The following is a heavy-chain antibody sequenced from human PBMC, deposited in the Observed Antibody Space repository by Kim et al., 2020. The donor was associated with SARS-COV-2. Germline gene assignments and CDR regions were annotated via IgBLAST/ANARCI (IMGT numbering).Heavy chain of an antibody. CDR1: GFTFDDYG. CDR3: ARGLGSGYASGWFDP. V-gene: IGHV3-20*01. CDR2: INWNGGST. D-gene: IGHD5-12*01. Sequence: GGSLRLSCAASGFTFDDYGMSWVRQAPGKGLEWVSGINWNGGSTGYADSVKGRFTISRDNAKNSLYLQMNSLSAEDTALYHCARGLGSGYASGWFDPWGQETLVTV. J-gene: IGHJ5*02.